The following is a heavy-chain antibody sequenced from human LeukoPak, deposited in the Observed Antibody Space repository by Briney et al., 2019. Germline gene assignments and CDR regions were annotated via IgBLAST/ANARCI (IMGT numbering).Heavy chain of an antibody. CDR1: GFTFSSYA. CDR2: ISGSGGST. J-gene: IGHJ6*02. CDR3: AKVALAAAEDYYYGMDV. V-gene: IGHV3-23*01. D-gene: IGHD6-13*01. Sequence: GGSLRLSCAASGFTFSSYAMSWVRQAPGKGLEWASAISGSGGSTYYADSVKGRFTISRDNSKNTLYLQMNSLRAEDTAVYYCAKVALAAAEDYYYGMDVWGQGTTVTVSS.